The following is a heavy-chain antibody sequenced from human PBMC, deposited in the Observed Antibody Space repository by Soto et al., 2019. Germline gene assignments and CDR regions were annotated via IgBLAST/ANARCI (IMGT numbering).Heavy chain of an antibody. CDR2: IYHSVST. D-gene: IGHD2-2*02. V-gene: IGHV4-4*02. CDR1: GGSISSSNW. J-gene: IGHJ6*02. Sequence: SETLSLTCAVSGGSISSSNWWSWVRQPPGKGLEWIGEIYHSVSTNYNPSLKSRVTISVDKSKNQFSLKLSSVTAADTAVYYCARSTGYCSSTSCYTTPGSAYYGMDVWGQGTTVTVSS. CDR3: ARSTGYCSSTSCYTTPGSAYYGMDV.